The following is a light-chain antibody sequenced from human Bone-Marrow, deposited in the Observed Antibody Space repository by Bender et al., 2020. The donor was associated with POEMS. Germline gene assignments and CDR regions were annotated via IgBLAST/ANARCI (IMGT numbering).Light chain of an antibody. V-gene: IGLV2-23*02. CDR3: CSYAGTNTWV. J-gene: IGLJ3*02. CDR2: DVT. Sequence: QSALTQPHSVSGSPGQSITISCTGTSGDVGGYNYVSWYQQYPGKAPKVIIYDVTNRPSGVSNRFSASKSGNTASLTISGLQAEDEADYYCCSYAGTNTWVFGGGTKLTVL. CDR1: SGDVGGYNY.